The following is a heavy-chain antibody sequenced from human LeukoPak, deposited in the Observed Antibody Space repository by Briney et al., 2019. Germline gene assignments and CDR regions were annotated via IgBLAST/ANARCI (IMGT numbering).Heavy chain of an antibody. D-gene: IGHD6-6*01. CDR2: IRQDGSDK. J-gene: IGHJ6*03. CDR3: ARSGQTSEAEYYYYCYMDV. Sequence: GGSLRLSCAASGFTFSSYWMSWVRQAPGKGREGLANIRQDGSDKNYVDSVEGRFTISRDNAKRSLYLQMNSLRAEDTAVYYCARSGQTSEAEYYYYCYMDVWGKGTTVTVSS. V-gene: IGHV3-7*01. CDR1: GFTFSSYW.